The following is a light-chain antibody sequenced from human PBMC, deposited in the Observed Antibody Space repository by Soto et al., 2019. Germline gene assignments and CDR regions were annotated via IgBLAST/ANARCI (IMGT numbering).Light chain of an antibody. J-gene: IGKJ1*01. CDR3: QQYGSSPWT. CDR1: QSVSSSY. V-gene: IGKV3-20*01. Sequence: EIVLTQSPGTLSLSPGERATLSCRASQSVSSSYLAWYQQKPGQAPRLLIYGASSRAASIPVRFSGSGCGTDFTLTSSRPEHEDFAVYYCQQYGSSPWTCGQGTKVEI. CDR2: GAS.